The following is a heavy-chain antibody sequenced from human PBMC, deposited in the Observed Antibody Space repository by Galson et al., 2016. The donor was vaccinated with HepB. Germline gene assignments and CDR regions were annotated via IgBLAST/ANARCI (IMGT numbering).Heavy chain of an antibody. J-gene: IGHJ4*02. Sequence: KVSCKASGYTFTTYAMNWVRQAPGQGLECMGWINTNTGNPTYAQGFTGRFVFSLDTSVSTAYLQISGLKAEDTAVYYCATSAGRGVYDYWGQGTLVTVSS. CDR1: GYTFTTYA. CDR3: ATSAGRGVYDY. CDR2: INTNTGNP. V-gene: IGHV7-4-1*02. D-gene: IGHD2-8*01.